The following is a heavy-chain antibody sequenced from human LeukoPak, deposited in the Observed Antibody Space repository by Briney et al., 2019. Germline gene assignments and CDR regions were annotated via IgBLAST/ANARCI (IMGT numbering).Heavy chain of an antibody. J-gene: IGHJ4*02. D-gene: IGHD5-24*01. Sequence: GKSLTLSCVVSGFNFDNFAMHWVRQPLGKGLEWVAAISHDGRTKYYADSMKGRITISRDNSKNTLFLQMNNLRSEDTAVYFCARPSPPGDGYNPPDHWGQGTLVTVSS. V-gene: IGHV3-30*04. CDR3: ARPSPPGDGYNPPDH. CDR2: ISHDGRTK. CDR1: GFNFDNFA.